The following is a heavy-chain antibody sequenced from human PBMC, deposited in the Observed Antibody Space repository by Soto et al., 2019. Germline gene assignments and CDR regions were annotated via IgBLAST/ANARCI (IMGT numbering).Heavy chain of an antibody. V-gene: IGHV4-31*03. CDR2: IYYSGST. Sequence: SETLSLTCTVSGGSISSGGYYWSWIRQHPGKGLEWIGYIYYSGSTYYNPSLKSRVTISVDTSKNQFSLKLSSVTAADTAVYYCARLDDAGDYYGMDVWGQGTTVTVSS. D-gene: IGHD3-16*01. CDR1: GGSISSGGYY. J-gene: IGHJ6*02. CDR3: ARLDDAGDYYGMDV.